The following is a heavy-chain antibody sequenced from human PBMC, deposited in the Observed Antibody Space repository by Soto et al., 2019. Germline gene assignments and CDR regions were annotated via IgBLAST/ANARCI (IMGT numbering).Heavy chain of an antibody. V-gene: IGHV3-30*18. CDR1: GFTFSSYG. CDR2: ISYDGSNK. D-gene: IGHD6-13*01. CDR3: AKDGRGPYSSSWYDWFDP. Sequence: QGQLVESGGGVVQPGRSLRLSCAASGFTFSSYGMHWVRQAPGKGLEWVAVISYDGSNKYYVDSVKGRFTISRDNSKNTLYLQMNSLRAEDTAVYYCAKDGRGPYSSSWYDWFDPWGQGTLVTVSS. J-gene: IGHJ5*02.